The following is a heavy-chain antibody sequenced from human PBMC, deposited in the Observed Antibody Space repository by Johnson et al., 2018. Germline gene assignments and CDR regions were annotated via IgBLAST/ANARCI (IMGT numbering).Heavy chain of an antibody. J-gene: IGHJ6*03. CDR3: AKDVFSSSWYSYYYHYYDMDV. CDR1: GFTFSNNA. Sequence: VQLVESGGGLVQPGGSLRLSCAASGFTFSNNAMNWVRLAPGKGLEWVSVISGSGASTYYADSVKGRFIVSRDNSKNTLYLQMNSLRAEDTAVYYCAKDVFSSSWYSYYYHYYDMDVWGKGTTVTVSS. CDR2: ISGSGAST. D-gene: IGHD6-13*01. V-gene: IGHV3-23*04.